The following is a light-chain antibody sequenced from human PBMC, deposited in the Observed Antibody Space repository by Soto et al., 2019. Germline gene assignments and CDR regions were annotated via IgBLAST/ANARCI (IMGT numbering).Light chain of an antibody. CDR2: GAS. V-gene: IGKV3D-20*02. J-gene: IGKJ5*01. CDR3: QQRNIWPPVT. Sequence: EVVLTQSPGTLSLSQGERATLSCRASETVTSDYLAWYQQKPGQAPRLLFYGASRRAAGIPDRFSGSGSGTDFTLIISRLEPEDFAVYYCQQRNIWPPVTFGQGTRLEIK. CDR1: ETVTSDY.